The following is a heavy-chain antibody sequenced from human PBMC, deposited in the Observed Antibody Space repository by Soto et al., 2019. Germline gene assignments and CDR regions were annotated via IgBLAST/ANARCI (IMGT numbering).Heavy chain of an antibody. D-gene: IGHD1-26*01. J-gene: IGHJ4*02. Sequence: SVKVSCKASGFTFTSSAVQWVRQARGQRLEWIGWIVVGSGNTNYAQKFQERVTITRDMSTSTAYMELSSLRSEDTAVYYCAAAYSGSYSVEYWGQGTLVTVSS. CDR3: AAAYSGSYSVEY. CDR1: GFTFTSSA. CDR2: IVVGSGNT. V-gene: IGHV1-58*01.